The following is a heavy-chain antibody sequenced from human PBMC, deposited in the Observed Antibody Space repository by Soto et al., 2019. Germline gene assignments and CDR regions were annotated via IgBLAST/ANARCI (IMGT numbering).Heavy chain of an antibody. CDR3: ARGLTEWSNDY. Sequence: SETLSLTCAVSGDSIDSGAYYWTWIRQPPGKGLEWIGCIYNNGGTDYSPSLKSRVTISMDTSKNQFSLRLTSVTAADTAVYYCARGLTEWSNDYWGQGALVTVS. CDR2: IYNNGGT. J-gene: IGHJ4*02. V-gene: IGHV4-31*11. D-gene: IGHD3-3*01. CDR1: GDSIDSGAYY.